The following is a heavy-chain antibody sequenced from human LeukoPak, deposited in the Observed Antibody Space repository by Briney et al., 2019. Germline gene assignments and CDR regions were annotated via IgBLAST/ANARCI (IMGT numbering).Heavy chain of an antibody. CDR2: ISGYNGNT. CDR3: ARALEQQLFDY. CDR1: GDTFTTYG. V-gene: IGHV1-18*01. D-gene: IGHD6-13*01. J-gene: IGHJ4*02. Sequence: ASVKVSCKASGDTFTTYGITWVRQAPGQGLEWMGWISGYNGNTEYTQKFQGRVAMTRDTSTSTAYMELRSLRSDDTAVYYCARALEQQLFDYWGQGTLVTVSS.